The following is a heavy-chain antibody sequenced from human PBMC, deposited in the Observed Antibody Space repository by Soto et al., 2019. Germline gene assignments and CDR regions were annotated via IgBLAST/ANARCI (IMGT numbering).Heavy chain of an antibody. CDR1: GFTFSSYS. CDR2: ISSSSSTI. Sequence: EVQLVESGGSLVQPGGSLRLSCAASGFTFSSYSMNWVRQAPGQGLEWVSYISSSSSTIYYADSVKGRFTISRDNAKNALYLQMNSLRDEDTAVYYSAREGVYDYYGMDVWGQGTTVTVSS. V-gene: IGHV3-48*02. D-gene: IGHD3-16*01. CDR3: AREGVYDYYGMDV. J-gene: IGHJ6*02.